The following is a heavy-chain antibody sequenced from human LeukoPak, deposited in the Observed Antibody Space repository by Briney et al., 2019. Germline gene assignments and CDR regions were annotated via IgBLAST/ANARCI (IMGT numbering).Heavy chain of an antibody. CDR2: ISDDGRNK. CDR3: AKDRSGSFGYYFDY. Sequence: GGSLRLSCAASGFSFISYGMHWVRQAPGKGREWVGVISDDGRNKKYADSVKGRFTISRDNSKDTLYLQMNSLRAEDTALYYCAKDRSGSFGYYFDYWGQGTLVTVSS. V-gene: IGHV3-30*18. D-gene: IGHD1-26*01. CDR1: GFSFISYG. J-gene: IGHJ4*02.